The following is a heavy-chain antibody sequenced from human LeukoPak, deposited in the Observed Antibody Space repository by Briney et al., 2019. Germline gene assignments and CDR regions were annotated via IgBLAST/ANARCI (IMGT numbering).Heavy chain of an antibody. D-gene: IGHD1-1*01. CDR2: VYATGTT. CDR1: SGSITGHY. Sequence: SETLSLTCTVSSGSITGHYRSWIRQPPGKGLEWIAYVYATGTTNYNPSLKTRATISIDTSKNQLSLTLTSLTATDTAVYYCARGPSGDVDGNELDYWGQGTLVTVSS. J-gene: IGHJ4*02. CDR3: ARGPSGDVDGNELDY. V-gene: IGHV4-59*11.